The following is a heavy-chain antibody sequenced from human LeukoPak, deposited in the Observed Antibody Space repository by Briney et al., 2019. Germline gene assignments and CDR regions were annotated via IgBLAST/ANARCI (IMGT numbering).Heavy chain of an antibody. J-gene: IGHJ6*03. D-gene: IGHD1-26*01. CDR1: GGTFSSYA. Sequence: SVKVSCKASGGTFSSYAISWVRQAPGQGLEWMGRIIPIFGTANYAQKFQGRVTITTVESTSTAYMELSSLRSEDTAVYYCSREPRGIVGNYYYYYMDVWGKGTTVTVSS. CDR3: SREPRGIVGNYYYYYMDV. CDR2: IIPIFGTA. V-gene: IGHV1-69*05.